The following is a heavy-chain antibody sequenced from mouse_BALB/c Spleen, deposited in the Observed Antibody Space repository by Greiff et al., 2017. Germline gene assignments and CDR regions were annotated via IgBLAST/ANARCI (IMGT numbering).Heavy chain of an antibody. V-gene: IGHV5-4*02. J-gene: IGHJ4*01. CDR2: ISDGGSYT. D-gene: IGHD2-4*01. CDR3: AREGLRRGYAMDY. Sequence: EVMLVESGGGLVKPGGSLKLSCAASGFTFSDYYMYWVRQTPEKRLEWVATISDGGSYTYYPDSVKGRFTISRDNAKNNLYLQMSSLKSEDTAMYYCAREGLRRGYAMDYWGQGTSVTVSS. CDR1: GFTFSDYY.